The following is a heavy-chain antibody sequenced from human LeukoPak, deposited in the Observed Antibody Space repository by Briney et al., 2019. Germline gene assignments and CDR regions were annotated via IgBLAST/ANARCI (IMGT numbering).Heavy chain of an antibody. CDR1: GFTFSSYS. CDR3: ARDIGYYDFRSGYYLNYYYGMDV. V-gene: IGHV3-21*01. D-gene: IGHD3-3*01. J-gene: IGHJ6*02. Sequence: GGSLRLSCAASGFTFSSYSMNWVRQAPGKGLEWVSSISSSSSYIYYADSVKGRFTISRDNAKNSLYLQMNSRRAEDTAVYYCARDIGYYDFRSGYYLNYYYGMDVWGQGTTVTVSS. CDR2: ISSSSSYI.